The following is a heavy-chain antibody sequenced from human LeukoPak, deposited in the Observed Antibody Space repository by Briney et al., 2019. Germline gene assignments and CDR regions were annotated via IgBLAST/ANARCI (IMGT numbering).Heavy chain of an antibody. D-gene: IGHD3-9*01. CDR3: ARDRDYDILTGYYFWFDP. V-gene: IGHV3-21*01. CDR1: GFTFSSYS. CDR2: ISSSSSYI. Sequence: GGSLRLSCAASGFTFSSYSMNWVRQAPGKGLEWVSSISSSSSYIYYADSVKGRFTISRDNAKNSLYLQMNSLRAEDTAVYYCARDRDYDILTGYYFWFDPRGQGTLVTVSS. J-gene: IGHJ5*02.